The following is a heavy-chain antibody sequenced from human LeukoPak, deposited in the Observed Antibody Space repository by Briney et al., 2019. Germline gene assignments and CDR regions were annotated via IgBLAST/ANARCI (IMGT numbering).Heavy chain of an antibody. D-gene: IGHD3-10*01. CDR2: IGGSGSET. CDR1: GFTFSSYG. V-gene: IGHV3-23*01. J-gene: IGHJ4*02. CDR3: TFGELSSGVAY. Sequence: GGSLRLSCSASGFTFSSYGMIWVRQPPGKGLEWVSGIGGSGSETSYADSVKGRFTISRDDSKNTLYLQMNSLKTEDTAVYYCTFGELSSGVAYWGQGTLVTVSS.